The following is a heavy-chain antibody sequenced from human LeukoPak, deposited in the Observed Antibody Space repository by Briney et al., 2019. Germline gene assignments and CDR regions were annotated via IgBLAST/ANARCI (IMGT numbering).Heavy chain of an antibody. J-gene: IGHJ3*02. Sequence: GGSLRLSCAASAFTFGNYGMHWVRQAPGKGLEWVAVISYDGSDEYYADSVKGRFTISRDNSKNTLYLQMNSLRAEDTALYYCAKDLGEERGACDIWGQGTMVTVSS. CDR1: AFTFGNYG. D-gene: IGHD1-1*01. CDR3: AKDLGEERGACDI. V-gene: IGHV3-30*18. CDR2: ISYDGSDE.